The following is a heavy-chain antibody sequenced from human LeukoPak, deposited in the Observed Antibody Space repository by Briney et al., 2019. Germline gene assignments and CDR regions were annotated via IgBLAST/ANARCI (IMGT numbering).Heavy chain of an antibody. Sequence: KPSETLSLTCTVSGGSVSSGSYYWSWIRQPPGKGLEWIGYIYYSGSTNYNPSLKSRVTISVDTSKNQFSLKLSSVTAADTAVYYCARAYGSYGYFFEYWFDPWGQGTLVTVSS. CDR1: GGSVSSGSYY. D-gene: IGHD5-18*01. CDR3: ARAYGSYGYFFEYWFDP. V-gene: IGHV4-61*01. CDR2: IYYSGST. J-gene: IGHJ5*02.